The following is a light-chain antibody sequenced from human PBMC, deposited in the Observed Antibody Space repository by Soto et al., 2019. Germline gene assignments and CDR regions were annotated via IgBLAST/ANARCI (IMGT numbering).Light chain of an antibody. CDR3: RQANTFAIT. CDR2: ASS. J-gene: IGKJ3*01. Sequence: DIQMTKSPSSVSASVGNTVTITCRASHNILTWLAWYQQKPGEAPRLLIYASSNLRSGVPSRFSGSRSGTDFTLTICSLQPEDCATYYFRQANTFAITFGPGTRLDI. V-gene: IGKV1-12*01. CDR1: HNILTW.